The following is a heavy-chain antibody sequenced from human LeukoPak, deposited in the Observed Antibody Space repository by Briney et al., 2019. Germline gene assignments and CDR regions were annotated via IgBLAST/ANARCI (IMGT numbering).Heavy chain of an antibody. CDR2: ISSSSSYI. D-gene: IGHD3/OR15-3a*01. CDR3: ARDGLGGFDY. J-gene: IGHJ4*02. CDR1: GFTFSSYS. V-gene: IGHV3-21*01. Sequence: GGSLRLSCAASGFTFSSYSMNWVRQAPGKGLEGGSTISSSSSYIYYADSVKGRFTLTRDNAKNSLYLQMTSLRAEDTAVYYCARDGLGGFDYWGQGTLVTVSS.